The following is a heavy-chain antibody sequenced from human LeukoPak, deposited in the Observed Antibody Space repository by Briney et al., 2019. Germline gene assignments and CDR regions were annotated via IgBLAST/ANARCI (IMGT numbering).Heavy chain of an antibody. CDR1: GYTFTSYG. V-gene: IGHV1-18*01. J-gene: IGHJ4*02. CDR2: ISAYNGNT. D-gene: IGHD2-15*01. Sequence: ASVKASCKASGYTFTSYGISWVRQAPGQGLEWMGWISAYNGNTNYAQKLQGRVTMTTDTSTSTAYMELRSLRSDDTAVYYCARSTIGYCSGGSCYSLDYFDYWDQGTLVTVSS. CDR3: ARSTIGYCSGGSCYSLDYFDY.